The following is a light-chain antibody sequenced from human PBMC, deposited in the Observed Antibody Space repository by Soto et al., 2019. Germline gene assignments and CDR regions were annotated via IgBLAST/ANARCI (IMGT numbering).Light chain of an antibody. CDR3: QTWCTGIQV. V-gene: IGLV4-69*01. CDR2: LNSDGSH. CDR1: SGHSSYA. Sequence: QLVLTQSPSASASLGASVKLTCTLSSGHSSYAIACHQQQPQKGPRYLMKLNSDGSHSKGDGTPDRFSGSSSGAERYLTISSLQSDDEAYYYCQTWCTGIQVFGGGTKVTVL. J-gene: IGLJ2*01.